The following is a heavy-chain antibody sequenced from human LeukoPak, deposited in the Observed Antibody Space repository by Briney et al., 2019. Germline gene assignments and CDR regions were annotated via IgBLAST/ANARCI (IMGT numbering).Heavy chain of an antibody. CDR2: IWYDGSNK. Sequence: PGGSLRLSCAASGFTFSSYGMHWVRQAPGKGLEWVAFIWYDGSNKYYADSVKGRFTISRDNSKNTLYLQMNSLRAEDTAVYYCAKDRLYYYDFWSGYASSDAFDIWRQGTMVTVSS. D-gene: IGHD3-3*01. V-gene: IGHV3-30*02. J-gene: IGHJ3*02. CDR1: GFTFSSYG. CDR3: AKDRLYYYDFWSGYASSDAFDI.